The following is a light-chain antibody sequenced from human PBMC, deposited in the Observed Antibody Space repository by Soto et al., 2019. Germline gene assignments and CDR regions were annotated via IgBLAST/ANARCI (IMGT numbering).Light chain of an antibody. V-gene: IGLV2-14*03. Sequence: QSALTQPASVSGSPGQSITISCTGTSADVGGYNFVSWYQHHPGKAPKLMIYDVSNRPSGVSNRFSGSKSGNTASLTNSGLQAEDGADYYCSSNTSSRTHVVFGGGTKL. CDR2: DVS. CDR3: SSNTSSRTHVV. J-gene: IGLJ2*01. CDR1: SADVGGYNF.